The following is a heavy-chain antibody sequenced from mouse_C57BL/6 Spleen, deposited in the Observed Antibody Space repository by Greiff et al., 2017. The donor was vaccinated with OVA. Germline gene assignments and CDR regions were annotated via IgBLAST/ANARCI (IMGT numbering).Heavy chain of an antibody. CDR1: GFTFSDYG. V-gene: IGHV5-17*01. CDR3: ARRDSNYGYAMDY. Sequence: EVNVVESGGGLVKPGGPLKLSCAASGFTFSDYGMHWVRQAPEKGLEWVAYISSGSSTIYYADTVKGRFTISRDNAKNTLFLQMTSLRSEDTAMYYCARRDSNYGYAMDYWGQGTSVTVSS. J-gene: IGHJ4*01. D-gene: IGHD2-5*01. CDR2: ISSGSSTI.